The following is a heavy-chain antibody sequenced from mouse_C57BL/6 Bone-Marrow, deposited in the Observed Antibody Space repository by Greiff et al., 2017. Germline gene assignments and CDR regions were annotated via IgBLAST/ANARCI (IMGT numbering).Heavy chain of an antibody. V-gene: IGHV1-20*01. CDR2: INPYNGDT. D-gene: IGHD2-12*01. CDR1: GYSFTGYF. J-gene: IGHJ4*01. CDR3: ARSIRRGYAMDY. Sequence: EVKLQESGPELVKPGDSVKISCKASGYSFTGYFMNWVMQSHGKSLEWIGRINPYNGDTFYNQKFNGKATLTVDNSSSTAHMELRSLTSEDSAVYYCARSIRRGYAMDYWGQGTSVTVSS.